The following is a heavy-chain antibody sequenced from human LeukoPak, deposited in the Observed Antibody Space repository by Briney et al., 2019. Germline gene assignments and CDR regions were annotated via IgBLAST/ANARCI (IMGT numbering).Heavy chain of an antibody. CDR3: ARGGSSGSYN. D-gene: IGHD1-26*01. CDR2: ISYDGLDE. Sequence: GGSLRLACAASGFTFSTYAMHWVRQAPGKGLEWVAVISYDGLDEYYADSVKGRFTISRDNAKNTLYLQMNSLRTEDTAVYYCARGGSSGSYNWGQGTLVTVSS. J-gene: IGHJ4*02. V-gene: IGHV3-33*08. CDR1: GFTFSTYA.